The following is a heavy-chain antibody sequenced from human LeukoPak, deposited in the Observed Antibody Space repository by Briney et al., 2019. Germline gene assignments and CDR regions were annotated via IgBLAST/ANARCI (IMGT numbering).Heavy chain of an antibody. CDR3: ARDTPHLHYDYVWGSYRYTLDY. D-gene: IGHD3-16*02. Sequence: ASVKVSCKASGYTFTSYGISWVRQAPGQGLEWMGWLSAYNGNTNYAQKLQGRVTMTTDTSTSTAYMELRSLRSDDTAVYYCARDTPHLHYDYVWGSYRYTLDYWGQGTLVTVSS. CDR1: GYTFTSYG. J-gene: IGHJ4*02. V-gene: IGHV1-18*01. CDR2: LSAYNGNT.